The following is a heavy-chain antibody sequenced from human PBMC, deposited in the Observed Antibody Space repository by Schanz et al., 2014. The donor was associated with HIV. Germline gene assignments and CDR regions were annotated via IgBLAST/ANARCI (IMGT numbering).Heavy chain of an antibody. CDR3: ARGGYYRGVGDYYVTTFDY. CDR2: INPHSDNT. CDR1: EKTFSDID. V-gene: IGHV1-8*01. J-gene: IGHJ3*01. Sequence: QVRLVQSGAEVKKPGASVTVSCKTSEKTFSDIDINWVRQGTGQGLEWMAWINPHSDNTGYARKFQGRVSVTRDTSTRTVYLELTDLTSADTAVYYCARGGYYRGVGDYYVTTFDYWGRGTKVTVSS. D-gene: IGHD2-21*01.